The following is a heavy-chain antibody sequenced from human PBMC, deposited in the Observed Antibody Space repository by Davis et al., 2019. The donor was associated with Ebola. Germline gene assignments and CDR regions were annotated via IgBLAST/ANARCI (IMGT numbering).Heavy chain of an antibody. V-gene: IGHV3-33*01. Sequence: GESLKISCAASGFTFSSYGMHWVHQAPGKGLEWVAVIWYDGSNKYYADSVKGRFTISRDNSKNTLYLQMNSLRAEDTAVYYCARNGVGATLFDYWGQGTLVTVSS. CDR1: GFTFSSYG. CDR3: ARNGVGATLFDY. J-gene: IGHJ4*02. D-gene: IGHD1-26*01. CDR2: IWYDGSNK.